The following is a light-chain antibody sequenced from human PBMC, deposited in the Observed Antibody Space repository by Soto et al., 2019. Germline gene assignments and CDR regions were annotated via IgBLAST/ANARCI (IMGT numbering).Light chain of an antibody. V-gene: IGLV2-14*03. CDR3: NSYTSRSNFDV. Sequence: QSALTQPASVSGSPGQSITISCGGTSSDVGAYIYVSWYQQFPGKAPKLILYEVNNRPSGVSNRFSGSKSGNTASLTISGLQAEDEADYYCNSYTSRSNFDVFGTGTKLTVL. CDR1: SSDVGAYIY. CDR2: EVN. J-gene: IGLJ1*01.